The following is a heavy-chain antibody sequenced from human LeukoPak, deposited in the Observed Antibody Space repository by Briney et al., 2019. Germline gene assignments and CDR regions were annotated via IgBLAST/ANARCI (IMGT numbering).Heavy chain of an antibody. V-gene: IGHV3-33*01. CDR2: IWYDGSNK. CDR1: GFTFSSYG. Sequence: PGGSLRLSCAASGFTFSSYGMHWVRQAPGKGLEWVAVIWYDGSNKYYADSVKGRFTISRDNSRNTLYLQMNSLRAEDTAVYYCARDNEAFDIWGQGTMVTVSS. CDR3: ARDNEAFDI. J-gene: IGHJ3*02.